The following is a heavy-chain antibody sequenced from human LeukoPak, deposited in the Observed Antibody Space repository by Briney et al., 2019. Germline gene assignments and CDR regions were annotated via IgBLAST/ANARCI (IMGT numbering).Heavy chain of an antibody. V-gene: IGHV3-33*01. CDR1: GFLLCRYG. CDR3: ASGGMWGAYYFDF. J-gene: IGHJ4*02. D-gene: IGHD3-16*01. CDR2: IWYCGNKK. Sequence: AGGSLRLLCAACGFLLCRYGVLGAPDAPGRAVVGVADIWYCGNKKYYTDSVKGRHTISRDKSKNTPYLQMNSLRAEDTAVYYWASGGMWGAYYFDFGGQGTLVTVSS.